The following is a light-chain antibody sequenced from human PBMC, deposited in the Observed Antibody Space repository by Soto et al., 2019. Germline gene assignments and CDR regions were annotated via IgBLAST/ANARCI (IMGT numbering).Light chain of an antibody. Sequence: EIVLTQSPATLSLSPGERTTLSCRASQSVSSYLAWYQQKPGQAPRLLIYDASNRATGIPARFSGSGSGTDFTLTISSLEPEDFAVYYCQQRSNGTITFGPGTRLEIK. J-gene: IGKJ5*01. CDR1: QSVSSY. V-gene: IGKV3-11*01. CDR2: DAS. CDR3: QQRSNGTIT.